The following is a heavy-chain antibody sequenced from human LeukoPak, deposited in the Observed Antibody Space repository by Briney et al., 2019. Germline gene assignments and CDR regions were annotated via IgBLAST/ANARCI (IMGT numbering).Heavy chain of an antibody. V-gene: IGHV3-30*18. D-gene: IGHD3-10*01. CDR3: AKDRGLWFGELFLFDY. Sequence: GRSLRLSCAASGFTFSSYGMHWVRQAPGKGLEWVAVISYDGSNKYYADSVKGRFTISRDNSKNTLYLQMNSLRAEDTAVYYCAKDRGLWFGELFLFDYWGQGTLVTVSS. CDR2: ISYDGSNK. J-gene: IGHJ4*02. CDR1: GFTFSSYG.